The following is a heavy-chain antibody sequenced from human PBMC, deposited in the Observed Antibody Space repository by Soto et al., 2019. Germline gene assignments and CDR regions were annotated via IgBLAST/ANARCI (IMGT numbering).Heavy chain of an antibody. Sequence: ASVKVSCKTSGYTFIDYYIHWVRQAPGQGLEWMGWINPNSGATIYAQEFQGDVTMTRDTSTSTAYMELSRLKSDDTAMYYCARDPRALLRYFDWLSVGYYYYGMDVWGQGTTVTVSS. CDR1: GYTFIDYY. J-gene: IGHJ6*02. V-gene: IGHV1-2*02. CDR2: INPNSGAT. D-gene: IGHD3-9*01. CDR3: ARDPRALLRYFDWLSVGYYYYGMDV.